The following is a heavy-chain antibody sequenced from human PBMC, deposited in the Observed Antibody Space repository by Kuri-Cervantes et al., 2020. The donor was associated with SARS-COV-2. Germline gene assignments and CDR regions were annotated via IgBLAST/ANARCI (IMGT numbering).Heavy chain of an antibody. V-gene: IGHV1-69*04. Sequence: SGKVCCKASGGTFSSYAISWVRQAPGQGLEWMGRIIPIFGIANYAQKFQGRVTITADKSTSTAYMELSSLRSEDTAVYYCARDRGYSSSWYKPNWFDPWGQGTLVTVSS. CDR1: GGTFSSYA. D-gene: IGHD6-13*01. CDR2: IIPIFGIA. J-gene: IGHJ5*02. CDR3: ARDRGYSSSWYKPNWFDP.